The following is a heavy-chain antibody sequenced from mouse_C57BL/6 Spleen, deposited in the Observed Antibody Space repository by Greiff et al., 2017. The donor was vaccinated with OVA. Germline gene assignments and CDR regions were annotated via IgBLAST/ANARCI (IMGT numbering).Heavy chain of an antibody. Sequence: EVKLMESGGGLVKPGGSLKLSCAASGFTFSDYGMHWVRQAPEKGLEWVAYISSGSSTIYYADTVKGRFTISRDNAKNTLFLQMTSLRSEDTAMYYCAREAYYYGSSPYYFDYWGQGTTLTVSS. CDR3: AREAYYYGSSPYYFDY. CDR2: ISSGSSTI. D-gene: IGHD1-1*01. V-gene: IGHV5-17*01. CDR1: GFTFSDYG. J-gene: IGHJ2*01.